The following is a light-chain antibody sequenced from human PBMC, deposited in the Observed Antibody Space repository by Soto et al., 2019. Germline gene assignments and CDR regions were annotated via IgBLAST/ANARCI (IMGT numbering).Light chain of an antibody. Sequence: DVVMPPSPLSLPVTLGQPASISCRSRQSLVYSDGNTYVNWFQQRPGQTPRRLLYKVSNRGSGTTGRFSGSGSGTDFTLKIGRVEDQDIEVYYCEEGTQWTFSFGPGTKVDSK. CDR2: KVS. CDR1: QSLVYSDGNTY. V-gene: IGKV2-30*01. CDR3: EEGTQWTFS. J-gene: IGKJ3*01.